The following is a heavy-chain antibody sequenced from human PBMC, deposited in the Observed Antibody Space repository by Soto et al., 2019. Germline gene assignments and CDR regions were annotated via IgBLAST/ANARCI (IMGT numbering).Heavy chain of an antibody. J-gene: IGHJ6*01. CDR1: GFSFSLYG. CDR2: IWYDGSNK. CDR3: ARSPYTTGYHYGMDV. D-gene: IGHD3-9*01. V-gene: IGHV3-33*01. Sequence: GGSLRLSCAASGFSFSLYGMQRVRQAPGKGLEWVAVIWYDGSNKYYADSVKGRLTISRDNSKNMLYLQMNSLRAEDTAVYYCARSPYTTGYHYGMDVWGQGTTVTVSS.